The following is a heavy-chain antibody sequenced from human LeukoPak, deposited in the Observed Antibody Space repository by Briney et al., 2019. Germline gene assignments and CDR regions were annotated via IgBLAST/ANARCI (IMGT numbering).Heavy chain of an antibody. CDR2: IYSSGST. Sequence: SETLSLTCTVSGGSISNFYWSWIRQPAGKTLEWIGRIYSSGSTHYNPSLKSRVTMSLDTSKNQFSLKLSSVTAADTAVYFCARETTGAGTARPFDYWGQGTLVTVSS. CDR3: ARETTGAGTARPFDY. V-gene: IGHV4-4*07. CDR1: GGSISNFY. D-gene: IGHD6-13*01. J-gene: IGHJ4*02.